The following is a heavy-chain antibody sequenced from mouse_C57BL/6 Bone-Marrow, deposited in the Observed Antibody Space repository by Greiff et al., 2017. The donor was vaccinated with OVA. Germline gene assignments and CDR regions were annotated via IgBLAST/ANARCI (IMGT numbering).Heavy chain of an antibody. CDR3: ASSRAYDGYYVWFAY. J-gene: IGHJ3*01. Sequence: VQLQQSGPELVKPGASVKISCKASGYSFTDYNMNWVKQSNGKSLEWIGEINPNYGTTSYNQKFKGKATLTVAQSSSTAYMQLNSLTSEDSAVDYCASSRAYDGYYVWFAYWGQGPLVTVSA. D-gene: IGHD2-3*01. V-gene: IGHV1-39*01. CDR2: INPNYGTT. CDR1: GYSFTDYN.